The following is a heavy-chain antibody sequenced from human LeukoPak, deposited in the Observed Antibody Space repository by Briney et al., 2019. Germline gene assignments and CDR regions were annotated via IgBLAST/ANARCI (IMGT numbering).Heavy chain of an antibody. CDR1: GFIFSSYW. V-gene: IGHV3-7*03. D-gene: IGHD2-2*01. Sequence: GGSLRLSCAASGFIFSSYWMSWFRQAPGKGLEWVANIKQDGSEKYYVDSVKGRFTISRDNAKNSLYLQMNSLRAEDTAVYYCASRSSTFYYYGMDVWGQGTTVTVSS. CDR2: IKQDGSEK. CDR3: ASRSSTFYYYGMDV. J-gene: IGHJ6*02.